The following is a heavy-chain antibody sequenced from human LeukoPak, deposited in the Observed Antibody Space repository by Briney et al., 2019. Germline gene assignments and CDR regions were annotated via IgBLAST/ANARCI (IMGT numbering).Heavy chain of an antibody. CDR3: ARGNLVVVAAIHWFDP. J-gene: IGHJ5*02. CDR2: INPSGGST. CDR1: GYTFTSYY. V-gene: IGHV1-46*01. Sequence: ASVKVSCKASGYTFTSYYMHWVRQAPGQGLEWMGIINPSGGSTSYAQKFQGRVTMTRNTSISTAYMELSSLRSEDTAVYYCARGNLVVVAAIHWFDPWGQGTLVTVSS. D-gene: IGHD2-15*01.